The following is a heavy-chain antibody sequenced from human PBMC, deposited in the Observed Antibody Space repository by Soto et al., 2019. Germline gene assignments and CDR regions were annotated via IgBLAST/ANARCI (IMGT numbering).Heavy chain of an antibody. V-gene: IGHV3-23*01. CDR1: GFTFSSYA. CDR3: AKPPSTMIVVVITPWDY. J-gene: IGHJ4*02. D-gene: IGHD3-22*01. CDR2: ISGSGGST. Sequence: GESLKISCAASGFTFSSYAMSWVRQAPGKGLEWVSAISGSGGSTYYADSVKGRFTISRDNSKNTLYLQMNSLRAEDTAVYYCAKPPSTMIVVVITPWDYWGQGTLVTVSS.